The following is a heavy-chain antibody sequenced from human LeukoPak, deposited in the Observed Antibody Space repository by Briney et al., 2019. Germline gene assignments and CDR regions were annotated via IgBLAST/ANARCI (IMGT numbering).Heavy chain of an antibody. CDR1: GFTFSTYS. D-gene: IGHD6-13*01. Sequence: GGSLRLSCAASGFTFSTYSMDWVRQAPGKGLEWVSSISSSSSYIYYADSVKGRFTISRDNAKNSLYLQMNSLRAEDTAVYYCARGQPPSYYDMDVWGQGTTVTVS. J-gene: IGHJ6*02. CDR2: ISSSSSYI. V-gene: IGHV3-21*01. CDR3: ARGQPPSYYDMDV.